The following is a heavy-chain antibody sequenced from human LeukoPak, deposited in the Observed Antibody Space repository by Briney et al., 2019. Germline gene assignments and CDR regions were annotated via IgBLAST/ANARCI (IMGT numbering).Heavy chain of an antibody. CDR1: GFTSSSYS. D-gene: IGHD4-17*01. CDR2: ISSSSSYT. Sequence: GGSLRPSRAASGFTSSSYSMNWVRQAPGQGLEWVSSISSSSSYTYYADSVKGRFTISRDNAKNSLYLQMNSLRAEDTAVYYCARLTTVTTSYYYYGMDVWGQGTTVTVSS. V-gene: IGHV3-21*01. J-gene: IGHJ6*02. CDR3: ARLTTVTTSYYYYGMDV.